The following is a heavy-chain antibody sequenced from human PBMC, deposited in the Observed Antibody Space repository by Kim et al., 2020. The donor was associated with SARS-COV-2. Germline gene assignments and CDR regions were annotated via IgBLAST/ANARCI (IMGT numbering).Heavy chain of an antibody. V-gene: IGHV4-34*01. CDR3: SRGGSYYYDSSGYYGV. CDR1: GGSFSGYY. CDR2: INHSGST. D-gene: IGHD3-22*01. Sequence: SETLSLTCAVYGGSFSGYYWSWIRQPPGKGLEWIGEINHSGSTNYNQSLKSRVTISVDTSKNKFSLKLSYVTAADTAVYYCSRGGSYYYDSSGYYGVWGQGTLVTVSS. J-gene: IGHJ4*02.